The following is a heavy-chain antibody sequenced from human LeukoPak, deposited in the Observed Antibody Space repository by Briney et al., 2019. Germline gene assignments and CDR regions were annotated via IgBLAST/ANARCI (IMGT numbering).Heavy chain of an antibody. D-gene: IGHD3-22*01. V-gene: IGHV3-23*01. J-gene: IGHJ4*02. Sequence: GGSLRLSCAASGFTFSSYAMSWVRQAPGKVLEWVSAITGSGGSTYYADSVKGRFTISRDNSKNTLYLQMNSLRAEDTAVYYCATRGEYYYDSSGYYLPYFDYWGQGTLVTVSS. CDR1: GFTFSSYA. CDR2: ITGSGGST. CDR3: ATRGEYYYDSSGYYLPYFDY.